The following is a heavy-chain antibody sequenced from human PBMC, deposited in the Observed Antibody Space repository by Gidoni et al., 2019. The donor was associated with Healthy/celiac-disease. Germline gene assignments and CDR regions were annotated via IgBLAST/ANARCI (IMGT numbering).Heavy chain of an antibody. Sequence: EVQLLESGGGLVQPGGSLRLSCAASGFTFSRHAMSWVRQAPGKGLEWVSAISGSGGSTYYADSVKGRFTISRDNSKNTLYLQMNSLRAEDTAVYYCAKAKTPGDSSGPKSEDYFDYWGQGTLVTVSS. CDR3: AKAKTPGDSSGPKSEDYFDY. CDR2: ISGSGGST. J-gene: IGHJ4*02. D-gene: IGHD6-19*01. CDR1: GFTFSRHA. V-gene: IGHV3-23*01.